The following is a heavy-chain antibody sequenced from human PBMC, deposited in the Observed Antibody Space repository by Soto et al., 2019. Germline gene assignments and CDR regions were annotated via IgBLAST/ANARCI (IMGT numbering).Heavy chain of an antibody. CDR1: GYAFSIYY. V-gene: IGHV1-46*01. J-gene: IGHJ5*02. D-gene: IGHD4-17*01. CDR3: ARSMTTVTTLKVDP. CDR2: INPSGGST. Sequence: VSVNVYCKAAGYAFSIYYMHWVRQAPGQGLEWMGIINPSGGSTSYAQKFQGRVTMTRDTSTSTVYMELSSLRSEDTAVYYCARSMTTVTTLKVDPWGQGTLVTVSS.